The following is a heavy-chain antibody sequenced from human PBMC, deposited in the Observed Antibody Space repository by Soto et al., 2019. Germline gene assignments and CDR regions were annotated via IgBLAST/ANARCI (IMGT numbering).Heavy chain of an antibody. CDR2: IYHSGTT. CDR3: AREKGSGSHMGFDY. Sequence: ETLYLTCAVSGVSISSNGMWCVILQPTGKGLEWIGEIYHSGTTNYSPSLNSRVTMSVDKSKNQFSLKLNSVTAADTAVYYCAREKGSGSHMGFDYWGQGTLVT. D-gene: IGHD3-10*01. V-gene: IGHV4-4*02. CDR1: GVSISSNGM. J-gene: IGHJ4*02.